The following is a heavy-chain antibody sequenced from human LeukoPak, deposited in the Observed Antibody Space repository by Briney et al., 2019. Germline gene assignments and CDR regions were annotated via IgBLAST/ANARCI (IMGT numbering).Heavy chain of an antibody. CDR2: MNSDASST. CDR1: GFTFTNNW. V-gene: IGHV3-74*01. Sequence: PGGSLRLSCVASGFTFTNNWMHWVRQAPGKGLVWVARMNSDASSTSYADSVKGRFSISRDNAKKTLYLQMNSLRAEDTAVYYCARGPDYGGPLRGQGTLVTVSP. J-gene: IGHJ4*02. D-gene: IGHD4-23*01. CDR3: ARGPDYGGPL.